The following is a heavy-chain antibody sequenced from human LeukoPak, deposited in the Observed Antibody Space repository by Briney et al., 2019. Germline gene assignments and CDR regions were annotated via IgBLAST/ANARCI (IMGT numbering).Heavy chain of an antibody. J-gene: IGHJ5*02. CDR1: DDSISNNRYF. CDR3: ARPYGSGSYYNP. Sequence: SETLSLTCTISDDSISNNRYFWAWIRQPPGKGLEWIGSINYSGRTYYNPSLKSRLTMSVDTAKRQFSLKLSSVTAADTAVYYCARPYGSGSYYNPWGQGTLVTVSS. CDR2: INYSGRT. D-gene: IGHD3-10*01. V-gene: IGHV4-39*01.